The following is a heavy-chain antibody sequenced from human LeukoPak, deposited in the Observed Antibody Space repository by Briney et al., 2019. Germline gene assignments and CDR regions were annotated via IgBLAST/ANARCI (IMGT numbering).Heavy chain of an antibody. V-gene: IGHV3-9*01. Sequence: GGSLRLSCAASGFTFDDYAMHWVRQAPGKGLEWVSGISWNSGSIGYADSVKGRFTISRDNAKNSLYLQMNSLRAEDTAVYYCARLSSGWIFDYWGQGTLVTVSS. D-gene: IGHD6-19*01. CDR3: ARLSSGWIFDY. J-gene: IGHJ4*02. CDR1: GFTFDDYA. CDR2: ISWNSGSI.